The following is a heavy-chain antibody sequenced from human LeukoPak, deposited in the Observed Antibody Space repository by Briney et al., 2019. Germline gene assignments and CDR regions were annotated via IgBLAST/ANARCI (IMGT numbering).Heavy chain of an antibody. J-gene: IGHJ4*02. CDR2: ISYDGSNK. Sequence: PGGCLRLSCSASGFTFSSYAIHWVRQAPGKGLELVAVISYDGSNKYYADSVKGRFTISRDNSKKTMYLHMNSLGAEATAVYYCARAIGVRVEFDYWGQGTLVTVSS. CDR1: GFTFSSYA. CDR3: ARAIGVRVEFDY. D-gene: IGHD3-10*02. V-gene: IGHV3-30*04.